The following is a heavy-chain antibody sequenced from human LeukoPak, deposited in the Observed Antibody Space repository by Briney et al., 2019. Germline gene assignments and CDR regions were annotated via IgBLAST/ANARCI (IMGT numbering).Heavy chain of an antibody. CDR3: ARRPPSRYTTPNYFDN. CDR1: GFSLRSSGVA. D-gene: IGHD1-14*01. Sequence: ESGPTLVNPTQTLTLTCTFSGFSLRSSGVAVDWIRQPPGKALEWLAVIYWDDDRHYSPSVKSRLTITEDTSKNQVVLTMTHMGPVDTGTYYCARRPPSRYTTPNYFDNWGQGHLVTVSS. CDR2: IYWDDDR. V-gene: IGHV2-5*02. J-gene: IGHJ4*02.